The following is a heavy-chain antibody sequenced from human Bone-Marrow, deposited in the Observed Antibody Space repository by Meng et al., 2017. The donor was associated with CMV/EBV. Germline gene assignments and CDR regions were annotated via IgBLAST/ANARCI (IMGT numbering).Heavy chain of an antibody. J-gene: IGHJ3*02. D-gene: IGHD6-19*01. CDR1: GFTFSSYA. CDR2: ISYDGSNK. CDR3: ARALGGYSSGFHLNDDAFDI. Sequence: GESLKISCAASGFTFSSYAMHWVRQAPGKGLEWVAVISYDGSNKYYADSVKGRFTISRDNAKNSLYLQMNSLRAEDTAVYYCARALGGYSSGFHLNDDAFDIWGQGTMVTVSS. V-gene: IGHV3-30*04.